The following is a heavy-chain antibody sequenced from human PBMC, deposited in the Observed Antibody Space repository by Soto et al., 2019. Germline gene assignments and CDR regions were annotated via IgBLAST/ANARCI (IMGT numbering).Heavy chain of an antibody. D-gene: IGHD3-10*01. CDR2: IYHSGST. CDR3: EKVRESRGPQTFYC. V-gene: IGHV4-4*02. CDR1: GGSISSSNW. Sequence: QVQLQESGPGLVKPSGTLSLTCAVSGGSISSSNWWSWVRQPPGKGLEWIGEIYHSGSTNYNPSLKCRVTISVDKSESQFSLKLNSVTAADTAVYYCEKVRESRGPQTFYCGGQESMVTVSS. J-gene: IGHJ4*02.